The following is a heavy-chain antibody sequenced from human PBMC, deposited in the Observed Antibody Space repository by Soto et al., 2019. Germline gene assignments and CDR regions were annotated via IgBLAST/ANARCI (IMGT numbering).Heavy chain of an antibody. CDR3: AKGRRSLEQRVYYYGMDV. CDR2: ISGSGGST. V-gene: IGHV3-23*01. D-gene: IGHD6-25*01. CDR1: GFTFSSYA. J-gene: IGHJ6*02. Sequence: EVQLLESGGGLVQPGGSPRLSCAASGFTFSSYAMSWVRQAPGKGLEWVSAISGSGGSTYYADSVKGRFTISRDNSKNTLYLQMNSLRAEDTAVYYCAKGRRSLEQRVYYYGMDVWGQGTTVTVSS.